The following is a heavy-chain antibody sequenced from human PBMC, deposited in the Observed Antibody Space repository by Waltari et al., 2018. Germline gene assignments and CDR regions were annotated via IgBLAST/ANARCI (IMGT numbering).Heavy chain of an antibody. CDR3: ARGHGYYDFWSGYYRGSSYFDY. CDR2: INHSGST. J-gene: IGHJ4*02. Sequence: QVQLQQWGAGLLKPSETLSLTCAVYGGSFSGYYWSWIRPPPGQGLAWIGEINHSGSTNYNPSLKSRVTISVDTSKNQFSLKLSSVTAADTAVYYCARGHGYYDFWSGYYRGSSYFDYWGQGTLVTVSS. D-gene: IGHD3-3*01. CDR1: GGSFSGYY. V-gene: IGHV4-34*01.